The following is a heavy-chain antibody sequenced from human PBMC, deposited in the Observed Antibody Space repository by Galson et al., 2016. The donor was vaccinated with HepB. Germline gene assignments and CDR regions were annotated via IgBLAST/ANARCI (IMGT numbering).Heavy chain of an antibody. CDR1: GFTVSSTY. CDR3: VRAPALPAPSP. Sequence: SLRLSCAASGFTVSSTYMTWVRQAPGKGLEWVSLISYGGTTYYAESVKGRFTISRDNSNNILYLQMNSLRAEDTAVYYCVRAPALPAPSPWGQGTLGTVSS. D-gene: IGHD2-2*02. CDR2: ISYGGTT. J-gene: IGHJ5*02. V-gene: IGHV3-53*01.